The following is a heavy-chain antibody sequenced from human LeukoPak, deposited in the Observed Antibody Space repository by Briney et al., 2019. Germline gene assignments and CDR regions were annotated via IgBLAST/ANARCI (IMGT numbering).Heavy chain of an antibody. J-gene: IGHJ4*02. CDR1: GGSISSYC. D-gene: IGHD2-2*01. Sequence: SETLSLTCTVSGGSISSYCWSWIRQPPGKGLEWIEYSYYSGSTNYNPSLKSRVTISVDTSKNQFSLKLSSVTAADTAVYYCASSAVVPAAPFDYWGQGTLVTVSS. CDR2: SYYSGST. CDR3: ASSAVVPAAPFDY. V-gene: IGHV4-59*08.